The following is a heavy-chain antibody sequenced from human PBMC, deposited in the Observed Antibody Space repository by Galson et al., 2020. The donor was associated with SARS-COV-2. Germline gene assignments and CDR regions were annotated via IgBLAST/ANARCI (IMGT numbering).Heavy chain of an antibody. CDR3: GKDLVRVAAGATDY. V-gene: IGHV3-23*01. J-gene: IGHJ4*02. CDR1: GFTFSSYA. CDR2: ISASGGST. D-gene: IGHD2-15*01. Sequence: GGSLRLSCAASGFTFSSYAMTWVRQAPGKGLEWVSGISASGGSTNYADSVKGRFTISRDNSKNTLFLQMNSLRAEDTAVYYCGKDLVRVAAGATDYWGQGTLVTVSS.